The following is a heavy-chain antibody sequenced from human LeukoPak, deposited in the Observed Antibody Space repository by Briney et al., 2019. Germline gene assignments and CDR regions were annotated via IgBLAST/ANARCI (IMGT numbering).Heavy chain of an antibody. CDR1: GFTFSSYA. CDR2: ISGSGSST. V-gene: IGHV3-23*01. CDR3: AKVALYTVGLFMDV. D-gene: IGHD3-16*01. Sequence: PGGSLRLSCAASGFTFSSYAMSWVRQAPGKGLEWVSAISGSGSSTYYADSVKGRFTISRDNSKNTLYLQMNSLRAEDTAVYYCAKVALYTVGLFMDVWGQGTTVTVSS. J-gene: IGHJ6*02.